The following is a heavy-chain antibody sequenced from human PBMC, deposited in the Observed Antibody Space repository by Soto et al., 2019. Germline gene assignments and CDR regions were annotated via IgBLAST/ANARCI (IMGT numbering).Heavy chain of an antibody. CDR1: GYTFTSYY. D-gene: IGHD5-12*01. Sequence: QVQLVQSGAEVKKPGASVKVSCKASGYTFTSYYMHWVRQAPGQGLEWMGIINPSGGSTTYAQKFQGRVNMTRDTYTSTVYMELRSLRSEDTAVYYCARGDIVAIFGMDVWGQGTTVTVSS. J-gene: IGHJ6*02. V-gene: IGHV1-46*01. CDR3: ARGDIVAIFGMDV. CDR2: INPSGGST.